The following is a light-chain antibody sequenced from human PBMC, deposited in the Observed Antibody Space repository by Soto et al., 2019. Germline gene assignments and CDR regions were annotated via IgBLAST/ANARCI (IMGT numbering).Light chain of an antibody. CDR3: CSYAGSRTYV. Sequence: QSALTQPAYVSGSPGQSITISCTGTSSDVGSYNLVSWYQQHPGKAPKLMIYEGSKRPSGVSNRFSGSKSGNTASLTISGLQAEDGADYYCCSYAGSRTYVFGAGTKVTVL. V-gene: IGLV2-23*01. J-gene: IGLJ1*01. CDR2: EGS. CDR1: SSDVGSYNL.